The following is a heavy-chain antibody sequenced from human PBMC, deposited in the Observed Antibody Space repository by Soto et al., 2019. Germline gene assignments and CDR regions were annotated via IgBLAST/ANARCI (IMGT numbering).Heavy chain of an antibody. J-gene: IGHJ3*02. Sequence: QSGGSLRLSCAASGFTFSSYGMHWVRQAPGKGLEWVAVIWYDGSNKYYADSVKGRFTISRDNSKNTLYLQMKSLRAEDTAVYYCARDRATDDAFDIWGQGTMVTVSS. CDR3: ARDRATDDAFDI. V-gene: IGHV3-33*01. CDR2: IWYDGSNK. CDR1: GFTFSSYG. D-gene: IGHD5-12*01.